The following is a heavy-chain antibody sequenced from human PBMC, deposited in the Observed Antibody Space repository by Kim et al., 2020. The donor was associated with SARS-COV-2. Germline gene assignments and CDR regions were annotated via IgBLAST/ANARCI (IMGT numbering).Heavy chain of an antibody. CDR2: INPNSGGT. CDR3: ARVAARPGYYYYYGMDV. J-gene: IGHJ6*02. V-gene: IGHV1-2*02. Sequence: ASVKVSCKASGYTFTGYYMHWVRQAPGQGLEWMGWINPNSGGTNYAQKFQGRVTMTRDTSISTAYMELSRLRSDDTDVYYCARVAARPGYYYYYGMDVWGQGTTVTVSS. D-gene: IGHD6-6*01. CDR1: GYTFTGYY.